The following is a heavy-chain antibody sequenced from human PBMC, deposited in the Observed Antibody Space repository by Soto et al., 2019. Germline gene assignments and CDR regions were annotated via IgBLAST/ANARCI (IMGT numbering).Heavy chain of an antibody. V-gene: IGHV4-34*01. CDR1: GGSFSGYY. D-gene: IGHD2-2*01. J-gene: IGHJ3*02. Sequence: PSETLSLTCAVYGGSFSGYYWSWIRQPPGKGLEWIGEINHSGSTNYNPSLKSRVTISVDTSKNQFSLKLSSVTAADTAVYYCAREPMGLIVVVPAASRNRKDAFDIWGQGTMVTVSS. CDR2: INHSGST. CDR3: AREPMGLIVVVPAASRNRKDAFDI.